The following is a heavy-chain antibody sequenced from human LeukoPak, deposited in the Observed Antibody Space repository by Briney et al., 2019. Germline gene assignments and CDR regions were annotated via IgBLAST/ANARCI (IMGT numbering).Heavy chain of an antibody. Sequence: PAETLSPTCTVSGGSISSYYWSWIRQPPGKGLEWIGYIYYSGSTNYNPSLKSRVTISVDTSKNQFSLKLSSVTAADTAVYYCARGVGNGWFDPWGQGTLVTVSS. V-gene: IGHV4-59*01. D-gene: IGHD2-8*01. J-gene: IGHJ5*02. CDR1: GGSISSYY. CDR2: IYYSGST. CDR3: ARGVGNGWFDP.